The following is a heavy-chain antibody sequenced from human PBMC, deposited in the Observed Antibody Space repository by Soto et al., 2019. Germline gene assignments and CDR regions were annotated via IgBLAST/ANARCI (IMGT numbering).Heavy chain of an antibody. CDR3: TTELYYGDPNFDY. V-gene: IGHV3-15*01. Sequence: PGGSLRLSCAASGFTFSNAWMSWVRQAPGKGLEWVGRIKSKTDGGTTDYAAPVKGRFTISRDDSKNTLYLQMNSLKTEDTAVYYCTTELYYGDPNFDYWGQGTLVTVSS. CDR1: GFTFSNAW. D-gene: IGHD4-17*01. CDR2: IKSKTDGGTT. J-gene: IGHJ4*02.